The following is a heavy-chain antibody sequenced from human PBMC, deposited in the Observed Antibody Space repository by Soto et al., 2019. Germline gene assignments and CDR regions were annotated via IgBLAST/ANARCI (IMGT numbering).Heavy chain of an antibody. J-gene: IGHJ4*02. CDR2: IYYSGST. Sequence: SETLSLTCAVSGGSISSGGYYWCWIRQHPGKGLEWIGHIYYSGSTYYNPSLKSRVTISVDTSKNQFSLKLSSVTAAGTAVYYRASRYCINGVCYFDYWGQGALVTVSS. V-gene: IGHV4-31*11. CDR1: GGSISSGGYY. D-gene: IGHD2-8*01. CDR3: ASRYCINGVCYFDY.